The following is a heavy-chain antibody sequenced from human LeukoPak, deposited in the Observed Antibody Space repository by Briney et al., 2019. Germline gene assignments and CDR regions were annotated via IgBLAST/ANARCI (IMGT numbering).Heavy chain of an antibody. V-gene: IGHV1-69*04. J-gene: IGHJ6*02. Sequence: ASVKVSCKASGGTFSSYTISWVRQAPGQGLEWMGRIIPILGIANYAQKFQGRVTITADKSTSTAYMELRSLRSDDTAVYYCARDWDPAVVDYYYGMDVWGQGTTVTVSS. CDR2: IIPILGIA. CDR1: GGTFSSYT. D-gene: IGHD2-15*01. CDR3: ARDWDPAVVDYYYGMDV.